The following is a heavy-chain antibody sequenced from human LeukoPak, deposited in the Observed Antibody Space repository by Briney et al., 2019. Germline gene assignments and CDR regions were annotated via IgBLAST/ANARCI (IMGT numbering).Heavy chain of an antibody. J-gene: IGHJ3*02. CDR2: ISSSSSTI. CDR1: GFTFSSYS. D-gene: IGHD3-3*01. CDR3: ARDPPYFYAFADAFDI. V-gene: IGHV3-48*01. Sequence: GGSLRLSCAASGFTFSSYSMNWVRQAPGKGLEWVSYISSSSSTIYYADSVKGRFTISRDNAKNSLYLQMNSLRAEDTAVYYCARDPPYFYAFADAFDIWGQGTMVTVSS.